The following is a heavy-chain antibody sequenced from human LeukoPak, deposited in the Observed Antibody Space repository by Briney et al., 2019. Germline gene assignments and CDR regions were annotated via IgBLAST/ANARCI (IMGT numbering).Heavy chain of an antibody. CDR1: GYTFTEYC. J-gene: IGHJ4*02. CDR3: ARATAENDH. Sequence: DSVKGSSQACGYTFTEYCMHWVQPAAGQGLEWMGWINPTTGGTSYAQKLQGRVTMTRDTSISTINMELTRLTADDTAVYYCARATAENDHWGQGTLVTVSS. D-gene: IGHD1-14*01. V-gene: IGHV1-2*02. CDR2: INPTTGGT.